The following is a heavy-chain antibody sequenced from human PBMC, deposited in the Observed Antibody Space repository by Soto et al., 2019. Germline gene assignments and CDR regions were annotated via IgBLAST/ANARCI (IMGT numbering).Heavy chain of an antibody. Sequence: SVKVSCKASGGTFSSYAISWVRQAPGQGLEWMGGIIPIFGTANYAQRFQGRVTITADESTSTAYMELSSLRSEDTAVYYCARGAPSSGWYLYWGQGTLVTVSS. V-gene: IGHV1-69*13. J-gene: IGHJ4*02. D-gene: IGHD6-19*01. CDR3: ARGAPSSGWYLY. CDR2: IIPIFGTA. CDR1: GGTFSSYA.